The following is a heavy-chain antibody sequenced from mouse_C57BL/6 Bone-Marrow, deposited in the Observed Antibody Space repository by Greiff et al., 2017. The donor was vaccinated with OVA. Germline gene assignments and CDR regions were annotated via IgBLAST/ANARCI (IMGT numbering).Heavy chain of an antibody. CDR3: ARVGDLLCSEGFAY. CDR2: IYPRSGNT. D-gene: IGHD2-1*01. J-gene: IGHJ3*01. V-gene: IGHV1-81*01. CDR1: GYTFTSYG. Sequence: QVQLQQSGAELARPGASVKLSCKASGYTFTSYGISWVKQRTGQGLEWIGEIYPRSGNTYYNEKFKGKATLTADKSSSTAYMELRSLTSEDSAVYFCARVGDLLCSEGFAYWGQGTLVTVSA.